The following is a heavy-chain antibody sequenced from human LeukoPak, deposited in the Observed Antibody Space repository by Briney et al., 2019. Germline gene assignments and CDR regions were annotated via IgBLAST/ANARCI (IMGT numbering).Heavy chain of an antibody. V-gene: IGHV1-3*01. Sequence: ASVKVSCKASGYTFTSYAMHWVRQAPGQRREWMGWINAGNGNTKYSQKFQGRVTITRDTSASTAYMELSSLRSEDTAVYYCARDLTALDYGDYYNWFAPWGQGTLVTVSS. CDR3: ARDLTALDYGDYYNWFAP. D-gene: IGHD4-17*01. CDR2: INAGNGNT. J-gene: IGHJ5*02. CDR1: GYTFTSYA.